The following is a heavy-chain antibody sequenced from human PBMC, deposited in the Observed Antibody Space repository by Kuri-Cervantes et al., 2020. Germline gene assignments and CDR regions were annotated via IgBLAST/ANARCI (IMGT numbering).Heavy chain of an antibody. CDR2: IKRDGSGT. D-gene: IGHD2-15*01. J-gene: IGHJ4*02. V-gene: IGHV3-74*03. CDR1: GFTYSDHY. CDR3: ARAYCNTGSCSITGAAGY. Sequence: GGSLRLSCAASGFTYSDHYMNWVRQAPGKGLEWVARIKRDGSGTAYVDSVKDRFTISRDNAKNTLYLQMNSLRGEDTAVYYCARAYCNTGSCSITGAAGYWGQGTLVTVSS.